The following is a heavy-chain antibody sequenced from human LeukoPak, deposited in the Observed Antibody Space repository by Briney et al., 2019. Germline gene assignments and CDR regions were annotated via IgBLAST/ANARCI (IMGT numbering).Heavy chain of an antibody. CDR2: IYYSGST. J-gene: IGHJ4*02. Sequence: PSETLSLTCTVSGGSISSGDYYWSWIRQPPGKGLEWIGYIYYSGSTYYNPSLKSRVTISVDTSKNQFSLKLSSVTAADTAVYYCARAVGYFDCLLYTGSPPSIDYWGQETLVTVSS. D-gene: IGHD3-9*01. CDR3: ARAVGYFDCLLYTGSPPSIDY. V-gene: IGHV4-30-4*01. CDR1: GGSISSGDYY.